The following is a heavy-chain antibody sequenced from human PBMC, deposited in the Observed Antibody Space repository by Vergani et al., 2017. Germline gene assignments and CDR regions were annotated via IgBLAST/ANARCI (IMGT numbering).Heavy chain of an antibody. J-gene: IGHJ4*02. D-gene: IGHD3-22*01. CDR3: ARVRAGYYYDSSGYYFDY. CDR2: IYYSGST. CDR1: GGSISSSSYY. Sequence: QLQLQESGPGLVKPSETLSLTCTVSGGSISSSSYYWGWIRQPPGKGLEWIGSIYYSGSTYYNPSLKSRVTISVDTSKNQFSLKLSSVTAADTAAYYCARVRAGYYYDSSGYYFDYWGQGTLVTVSS. V-gene: IGHV4-39*01.